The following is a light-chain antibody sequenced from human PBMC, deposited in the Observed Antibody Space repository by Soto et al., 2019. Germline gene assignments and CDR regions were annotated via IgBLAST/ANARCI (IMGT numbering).Light chain of an antibody. CDR1: NSDVGIYDF. CDR2: EVS. Sequence: QSVLTQPASVSGTPGQSITISCTGSNSDVGIYDFVSWYQHHPGRAPKLIVSEVSHRPSGVSNRFSGSKSGNTASLTISGLQSEDEAYYYCISYTRHYVPYVLGTGTNLTVL. CDR3: ISYTRHYVPYV. J-gene: IGLJ1*01. V-gene: IGLV2-14*01.